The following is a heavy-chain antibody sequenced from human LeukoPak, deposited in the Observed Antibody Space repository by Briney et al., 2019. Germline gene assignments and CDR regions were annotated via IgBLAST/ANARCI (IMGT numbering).Heavy chain of an antibody. D-gene: IGHD5-12*01. V-gene: IGHV3-23*01. CDR3: ARDETPTNGYDSYDF. J-gene: IGHJ4*02. CDR2: ISNNGGYT. Sequence: PGGSLRLSCAASGFTFSSSAMSWVRQAPGKGLEWVSAISNNGGYTYYADSVQGRFTISRDNAKNSLYLQMNSLRAEDTAVYYCARDETPTNGYDSYDFWGQGTLVTVST. CDR1: GFTFSSSA.